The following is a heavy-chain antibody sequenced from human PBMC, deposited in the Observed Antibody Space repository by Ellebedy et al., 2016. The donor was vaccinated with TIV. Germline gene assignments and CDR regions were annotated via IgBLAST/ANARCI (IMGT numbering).Heavy chain of an antibody. CDR2: ISGSGGST. CDR1: GFTFSDYY. CDR3: AKVGSFGVVNNWFDP. D-gene: IGHD3-3*01. J-gene: IGHJ5*02. Sequence: GESLKISXAASGFTFSDYYMSWVRQAPGKGLEWVSTISGSGGSTYYADSVKGRFTISRDNSKNALCLQMNSLRAEDTAVYYCAKVGSFGVVNNWFDPWGQGTLVTVSS. V-gene: IGHV3-23*01.